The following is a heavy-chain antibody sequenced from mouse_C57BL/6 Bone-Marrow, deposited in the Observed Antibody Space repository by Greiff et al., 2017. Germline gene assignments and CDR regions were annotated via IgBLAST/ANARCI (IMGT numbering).Heavy chain of an antibody. Sequence: QVQLQQSGPELVKPGASVSLSCKASGYTFTSYDINWVKQTPGQGLEWLGWIYPRDGRTKYNEMFKGKAILSVDTSSSTAYMELHSLTSEDSAVYFCARNLLSWFAYWGQGTLVTVSA. CDR2: IYPRDGRT. CDR3: ARNLLSWFAY. CDR1: GYTFTSYD. V-gene: IGHV1-85*01. D-gene: IGHD2-10*01. J-gene: IGHJ3*01.